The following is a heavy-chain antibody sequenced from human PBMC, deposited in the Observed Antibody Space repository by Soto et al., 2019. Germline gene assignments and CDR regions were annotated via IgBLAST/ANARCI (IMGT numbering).Heavy chain of an antibody. Sequence: GASVKVSCTASGYTFTSYAMHWVRQAPGQRLEWMGWINAGNGNTKYSQKFQGRVTITRDTSASTAYMELSSLRSEDTAVYYCARDGASRDPGQGTTGTTGPGRKYNWFDPWGQGTLVTVSS. CDR3: ARDGASRDPGQGTTGTTGPGRKYNWFDP. V-gene: IGHV1-3*01. CDR1: GYTFTSYA. CDR2: INAGNGNT. D-gene: IGHD1-1*01. J-gene: IGHJ5*02.